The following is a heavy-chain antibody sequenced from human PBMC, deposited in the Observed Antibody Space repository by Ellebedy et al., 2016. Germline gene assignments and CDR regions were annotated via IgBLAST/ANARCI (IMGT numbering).Heavy chain of an antibody. CDR3: ARVAQKDFDWLLSHDAFDI. CDR2: ISSSGRTI. J-gene: IGHJ3*02. V-gene: IGHV3-48*04. D-gene: IGHD3-9*01. Sequence: GESLKISXAASGFTFSTYSMNWVRQAPGKGLEWASYISSSGRTIYYADSVKGRFTISRDNAKNSLYLQMNSLRAEDTAVYYCARVAQKDFDWLLSHDAFDIWGQGTMVTVSS. CDR1: GFTFSTYS.